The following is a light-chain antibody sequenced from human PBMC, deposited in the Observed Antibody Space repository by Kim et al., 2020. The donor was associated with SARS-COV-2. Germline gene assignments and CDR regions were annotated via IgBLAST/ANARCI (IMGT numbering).Light chain of an antibody. CDR2: EDD. CDR3: QSYDSNIWV. V-gene: IGLV6-57*01. Sequence: NFMLTQPRSVSDSPGKTVKISCTRSSGNIAGTYVQWYQQRPGRPPTNVIYEDDLRPSGVPDRFSGSIDRSSNSASLTISGLRTEDEADYYCQSYDSNIWVFGEGTRLTVL. CDR1: SGNIAGTY. J-gene: IGLJ3*02.